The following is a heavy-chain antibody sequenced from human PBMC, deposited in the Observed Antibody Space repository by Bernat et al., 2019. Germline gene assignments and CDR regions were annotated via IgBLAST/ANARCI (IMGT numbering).Heavy chain of an antibody. D-gene: IGHD3-3*01. J-gene: IGHJ5*02. CDR1: GGSISSGDYY. V-gene: IGHV4-30-4*01. CDR2: IYYSGST. CDR3: ARAQYYDFWRVGWFDP. Sequence: QVQLQESGPGLVKPSQTLSLTCTVSGGSISSGDYYWSWIRQPPGKGLEWIGYIYYSGSTYYNPSLKSRVTISVDTSKTQFSLKLSSVTAADTAVYYCARAQYYDFWRVGWFDPWGQGTLVTISS.